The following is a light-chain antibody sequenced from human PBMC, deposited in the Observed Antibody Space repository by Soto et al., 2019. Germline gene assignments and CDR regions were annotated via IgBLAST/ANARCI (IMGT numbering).Light chain of an antibody. CDR3: QQYGSSPPIT. CDR1: QSVSSN. V-gene: IGKV3-20*01. Sequence: EIVMTQSPATLSVSPGERATLSCRASQSVSSNLSWYHHKPVQAPSLLIFVASGRATGIPDRFSCSGSGTDFALTISRREPEDVAVYYCQQYGSSPPITFGQGTLLEV. J-gene: IGKJ5*01. CDR2: VAS.